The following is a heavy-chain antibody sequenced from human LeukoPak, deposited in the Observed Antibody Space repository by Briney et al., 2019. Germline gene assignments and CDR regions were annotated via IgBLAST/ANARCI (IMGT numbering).Heavy chain of an antibody. CDR3: AXXXXXXYNGPRYFDY. D-gene: IGHD1-1*01. CDR1: GFTVSSNY. V-gene: IGHV3-66*01. CDR2: IYSGGST. J-gene: IGHJ4*02. Sequence: GGSLRLSCAASGFTVSSNYMSWVRQAPGKGLEWVSVIYSGGSTYYADSVKGRFTISRDNSKNTLYLQMNSLRAEDTAVYYCAXXXXXXYNGPRYFDYWGQGTLVTVSS.